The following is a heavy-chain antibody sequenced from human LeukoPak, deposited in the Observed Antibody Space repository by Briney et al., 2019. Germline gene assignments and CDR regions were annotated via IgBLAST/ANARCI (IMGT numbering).Heavy chain of an antibody. V-gene: IGHV3-30*04. Sequence: GGSLRLSCAASGFTFGSYAMHWVRQAPGKGLEWVTLISYDGNNKEYADSVKGRFTISRDNSKNSLYLQMNSLRGEDTAVYYCARDAAGITGTADWFDPWGQGALVTVSS. CDR1: GFTFGSYA. CDR2: ISYDGNNK. CDR3: ARDAAGITGTADWFDP. D-gene: IGHD1-20*01. J-gene: IGHJ5*02.